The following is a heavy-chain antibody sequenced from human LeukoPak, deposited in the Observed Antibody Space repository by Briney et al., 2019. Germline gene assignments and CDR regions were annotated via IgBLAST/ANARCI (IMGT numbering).Heavy chain of an antibody. CDR2: ISSSGRTI. D-gene: IGHD2/OR15-2a*01. V-gene: IGHV3-48*03. CDR1: GFTFSSYE. J-gene: IGHJ6*03. Sequence: GGSLRLSCAASGFTFSSYEMNWVRQAPGKGLEWVSYISSSGRTIYYADSVKGRFTMSRDNAKNSLYLEMSSLRAEDTAVYYCAKDGSMPWGYYMDVWGKGTTVTISS. CDR3: AKDGSMPWGYYMDV.